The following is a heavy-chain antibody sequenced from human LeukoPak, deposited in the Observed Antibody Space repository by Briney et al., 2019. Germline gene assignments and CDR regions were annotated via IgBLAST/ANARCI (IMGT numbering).Heavy chain of an antibody. J-gene: IGHJ4*02. V-gene: IGHV3-23*01. CDR3: AKGLSGSYYFDY. CDR2: ISGSGGST. CDR1: GFTFSSYA. Sequence: PGRSLRLSCAASGFTFSSYAMSWVRQAPGKGLEWVSGISGSGGSTYYADSVKGRFTISRDNSKNTLYLQINSLRAEDTALYYCAKGLSGSYYFDYWGQGTPVTVSS. D-gene: IGHD1-26*01.